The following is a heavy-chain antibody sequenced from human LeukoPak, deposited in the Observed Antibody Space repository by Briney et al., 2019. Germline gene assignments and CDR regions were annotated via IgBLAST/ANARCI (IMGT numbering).Heavy chain of an antibody. Sequence: SETLSLTCAVSGGSISSSNWWSWVRQPPGKGLEWIGEIYHSGSTNYNPSLKSRVTISVDKSKNQFSLKPSSVTAADTAVYYCARVLAVAAAGTWYFDLWGRGTLVTVSS. J-gene: IGHJ2*01. V-gene: IGHV4-4*02. D-gene: IGHD6-13*01. CDR2: IYHSGST. CDR3: ARVLAVAAAGTWYFDL. CDR1: GGSISSSNW.